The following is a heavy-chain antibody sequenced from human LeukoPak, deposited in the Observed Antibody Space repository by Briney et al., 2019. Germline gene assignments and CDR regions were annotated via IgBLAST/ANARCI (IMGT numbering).Heavy chain of an antibody. CDR2: IYTSGST. D-gene: IGHD3-3*01. J-gene: IGHJ4*02. CDR3: ARLKYDFWSGYSPSSDY. V-gene: IGHV4-61*02. Sequence: PSQTLSLTCTVSGGSISSGSYYWSWIRQPAGKGLEWIGRIYTSGSTNYNPALTRRVTISVDTSKNQFSLKLSSVTAADTAVYYCARLKYDFWSGYSPSSDYWGQGTLVTVSS. CDR1: GGSISSGSYY.